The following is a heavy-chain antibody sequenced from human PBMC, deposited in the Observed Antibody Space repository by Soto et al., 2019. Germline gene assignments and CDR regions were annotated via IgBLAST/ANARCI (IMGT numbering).Heavy chain of an antibody. J-gene: IGHJ3*02. Sequence: GESLKISCKGSGYSFTSYWISWVRQMPGKGLKWMGRIDPSDSYTNYSPSFQGHVTISADKSISTAYLQWSSLKASDTAMYYCARHTRDYDILTGPNSFDAFDIWGQGTMVTVSS. CDR1: GYSFTSYW. CDR2: IDPSDSYT. CDR3: ARHTRDYDILTGPNSFDAFDI. V-gene: IGHV5-10-1*01. D-gene: IGHD3-9*01.